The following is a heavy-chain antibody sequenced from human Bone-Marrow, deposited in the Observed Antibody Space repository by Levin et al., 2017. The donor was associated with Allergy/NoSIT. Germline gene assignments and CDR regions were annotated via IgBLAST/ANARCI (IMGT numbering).Heavy chain of an antibody. CDR1: GFTFSNYA. V-gene: IGHV3-23*01. D-gene: IGHD3-10*01. J-gene: IGHJ5*02. Sequence: PGGSLRLSCSASGFTFSNYAMSWVRQAPGKGLEWVAAIIGSGRDTYYANSVKGRFSVSRDNSENAVYLQMSNLRAEDTAVYFCAREGAASGSGWFDPWGQGTLVTVSS. CDR2: IIGSGRDT. CDR3: AREGAASGSGWFDP.